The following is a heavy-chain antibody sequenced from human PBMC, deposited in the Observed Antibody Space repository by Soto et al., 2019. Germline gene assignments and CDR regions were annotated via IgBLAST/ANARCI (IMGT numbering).Heavy chain of an antibody. CDR3: ARDARPNCSGGSCSRGNRT. D-gene: IGHD2-15*01. CDR2: IIPILGIA. Sequence: QVQLVQSGAEVKKPGSSVKVSCKASGGTFSSYTISWVRQAPGQGLEWMGRIIPILGIANYAQKFQGRVTITADKXXNXGXKELSSLRSEDTAVYYCARDARPNCSGGSCSRGNRTWGQGTLVTVSS. CDR1: GGTFSSYT. V-gene: IGHV1-69*08. J-gene: IGHJ4*02.